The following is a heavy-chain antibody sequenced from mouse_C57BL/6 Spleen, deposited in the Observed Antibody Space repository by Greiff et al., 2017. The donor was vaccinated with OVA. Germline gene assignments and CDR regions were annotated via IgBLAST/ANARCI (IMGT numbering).Heavy chain of an antibody. CDR3: ARSDYYSNDNYAMDY. J-gene: IGHJ4*01. CDR1: GYTFTSYW. D-gene: IGHD2-5*01. V-gene: IGHV1-52*01. Sequence: QVQLQQPGAELVRPGSSVKLSCKASGYTFTSYWMHWVKQRPIQGLEWIGNIDPSDSEPHYHQKFKDKATLTVDKSSSTAYMQLSSLTSEDSAVYYCARSDYYSNDNYAMDYWGQGTSVTVSS. CDR2: IDPSDSEP.